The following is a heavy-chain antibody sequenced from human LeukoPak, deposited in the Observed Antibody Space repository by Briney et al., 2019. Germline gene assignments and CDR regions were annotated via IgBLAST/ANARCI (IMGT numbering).Heavy chain of an antibody. J-gene: IGHJ6*02. CDR2: IWYNGSNK. D-gene: IGHD4-17*01. Sequence: GRSLRLSCAASGFTFSSYGMHWVRQAPGKGLEWVAVIWYNGSNKYYADSVKGRFTISRDNSKNTLYLQMNSLRAEDTAVYYCAREHDYGDYYYGMDVWGQGTTVTVSS. CDR3: AREHDYGDYYYGMDV. CDR1: GFTFSSYG. V-gene: IGHV3-33*01.